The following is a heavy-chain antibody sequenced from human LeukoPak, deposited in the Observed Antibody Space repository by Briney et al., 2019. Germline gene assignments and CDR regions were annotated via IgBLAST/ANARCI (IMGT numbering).Heavy chain of an antibody. Sequence: GGSLRLSCAASGLIFSSYGMHWVRQAPGEGLEWVAYIRHDESKTFYAHSVKGRFTISRDNSKNTLFLQMNSLRAEDTAIYYCAKGYGSGSLDYFDYWGQGTLVTVSS. D-gene: IGHD3-10*01. CDR1: GLIFSSYG. V-gene: IGHV3-30*02. J-gene: IGHJ4*02. CDR3: AKGYGSGSLDYFDY. CDR2: IRHDESKT.